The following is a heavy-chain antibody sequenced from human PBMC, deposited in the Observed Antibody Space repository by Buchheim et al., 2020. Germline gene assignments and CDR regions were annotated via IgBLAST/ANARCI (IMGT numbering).Heavy chain of an antibody. J-gene: IGHJ6*02. Sequence: EVQLLESGGGLVQPGGSLRLSCAASGFTFSSYAMSWVRQAPGKGLEWVSAISGSGGSTYYADSVKGRFTISRDNAKNSLYLQMNSLRAEDTAVYYCARALKGTIFLSSGAYYGMDVWGQGTT. CDR3: ARALKGTIFLSSGAYYGMDV. V-gene: IGHV3-23*01. CDR1: GFTFSSYA. D-gene: IGHD3-9*01. CDR2: ISGSGGST.